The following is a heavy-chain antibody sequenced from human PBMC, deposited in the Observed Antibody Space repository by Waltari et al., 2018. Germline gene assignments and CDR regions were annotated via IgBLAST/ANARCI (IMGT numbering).Heavy chain of an antibody. D-gene: IGHD4-17*01. CDR3: AKGGRSAYGDYVGSPDY. CDR2: IWYDGSNK. V-gene: IGHV3-30*18. J-gene: IGHJ4*02. Sequence: QVQLVESGGGVVQPGRSLRLSCAASGFTFSSYGMHWVRQAPGKGLEWVAVIWYDGSNKYYADSVKGRFTISRDNSKNTLYLQMNSLRAEDTAMYYCAKGGRSAYGDYVGSPDYWGQGTLVTVSS. CDR1: GFTFSSYG.